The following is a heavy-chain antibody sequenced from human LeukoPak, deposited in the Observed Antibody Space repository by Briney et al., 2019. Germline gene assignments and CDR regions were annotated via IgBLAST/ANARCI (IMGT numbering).Heavy chain of an antibody. Sequence: ASVKVSCKASGYTFTGYYMHWVRQAPGQGLEWMGWISAYNGNTNYAQKLQGRVTMTTDTSTSTAYMELRSLRSDDTAVYYCARAGSSWYVAEYYWGQGTLVTVSS. CDR3: ARAGSSWYVAEYY. CDR2: ISAYNGNT. CDR1: GYTFTGYY. D-gene: IGHD6-13*01. V-gene: IGHV1-18*04. J-gene: IGHJ4*02.